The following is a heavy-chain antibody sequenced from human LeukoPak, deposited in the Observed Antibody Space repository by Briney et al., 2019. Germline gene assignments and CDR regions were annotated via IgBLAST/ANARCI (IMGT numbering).Heavy chain of an antibody. CDR1: GFTFSSYG. J-gene: IGHJ4*02. D-gene: IGHD6-19*01. Sequence: GWSLRLSCAASGFTFSSYGMHWVRQAPGKGLEWVAAISYDGSNKYYADSVKGRFTISRDNSKNTLYLQMNSLRAEDTAVYYCAKGGGWQYFDYWGQGTLVTVSS. CDR2: ISYDGSNK. CDR3: AKGGGWQYFDY. V-gene: IGHV3-30*18.